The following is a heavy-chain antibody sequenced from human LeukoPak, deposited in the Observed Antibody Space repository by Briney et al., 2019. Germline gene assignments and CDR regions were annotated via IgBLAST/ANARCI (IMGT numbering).Heavy chain of an antibody. CDR2: INPNSGGT. CDR1: GYTFTGYY. J-gene: IGHJ4*02. D-gene: IGHD2-2*01. CDR3: ASQICSSSSCYLYFDY. Sequence: ASVKVSXKASGYTFTGYYMHWVRQAPGQGLEWMGWINPNSGGTNYAQKFQGRVTMTRDTSISTVYMELSRLRSDDTAVYYCASQICSSSSCYLYFDYWGQGTLVTVSS. V-gene: IGHV1-2*02.